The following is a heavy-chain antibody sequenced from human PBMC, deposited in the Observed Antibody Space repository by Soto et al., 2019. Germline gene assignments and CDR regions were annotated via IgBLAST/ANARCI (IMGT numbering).Heavy chain of an antibody. CDR2: IDWDDDK. J-gene: IGHJ3*02. Sequence: SGPTLVNPTQTLTLTCTFSGFSLSTSGMRVSWIRQPPGKALEWLARIDWDDDKFYSTSLKTRLTISKDTSKNQVVLTMTNMDPVDTATYYCARMKMANDAFDIWGQGTMVTVSS. CDR1: GFSLSTSGMR. CDR3: ARMKMANDAFDI. V-gene: IGHV2-70*04.